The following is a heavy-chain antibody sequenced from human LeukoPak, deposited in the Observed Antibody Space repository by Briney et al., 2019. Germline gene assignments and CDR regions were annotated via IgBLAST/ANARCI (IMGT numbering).Heavy chain of an antibody. CDR3: ARGGIITSYAFEI. CDR2: IKQDGSEK. D-gene: IGHD6-6*01. CDR1: GFTFSSYW. Sequence: GGSLRLSCAASGFTFSSYWMSWVRQAPGKGLEWGANIKQDGSEKYYVDSVKGRFTISRDNAKNSLYLQMDSLRAEDTAVYYCARGGIITSYAFEIWGQGTMVTVSS. V-gene: IGHV3-7*04. J-gene: IGHJ3*02.